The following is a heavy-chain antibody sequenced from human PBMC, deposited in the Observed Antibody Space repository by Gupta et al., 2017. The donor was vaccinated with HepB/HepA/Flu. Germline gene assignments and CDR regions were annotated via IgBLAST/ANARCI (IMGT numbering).Heavy chain of an antibody. J-gene: IGHJ4*02. CDR2: ISYDGRDK. CDR1: GLTCSHYG. V-gene: IGHV3-30*18. Sequence: QVPLVESGGGVVQPGRSLRLSCAASGLTCSHYGMYWVRQAPGKGLEWVAVISYDGRDKYYADSVKGRFTISRDNSKNTLYLQMNSLRAEDTAVYYCAKTSAPYFDWLSPPANWGQGTLVTVSS. CDR3: AKTSAPYFDWLSPPAN. D-gene: IGHD3-9*01.